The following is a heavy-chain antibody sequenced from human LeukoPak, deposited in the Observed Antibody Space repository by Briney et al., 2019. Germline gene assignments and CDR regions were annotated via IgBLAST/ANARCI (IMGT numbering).Heavy chain of an antibody. V-gene: IGHV4-59*01. D-gene: IGHD3-10*01. J-gene: IGHJ4*02. CDR2: IYYSET. Sequence: SETLSLTCAVSGGSISSFYWSWIRQSPGKGLEWIGYIYYSETNYNPSLKSRVTISADTSKDQFSLKLTPVTAADSAVYYCAGGLKIYGSGYYFTYWGRGTLVTVSS. CDR3: AGGLKIYGSGYYFTY. CDR1: GGSISSFY.